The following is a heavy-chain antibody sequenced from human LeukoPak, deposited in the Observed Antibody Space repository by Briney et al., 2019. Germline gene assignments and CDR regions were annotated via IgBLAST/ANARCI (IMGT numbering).Heavy chain of an antibody. CDR3: TSYDNAGNYYYNY. Sequence: GGSLRLSCAASGFAFSASAIHWVRQASGKGLEWVGRIGTKSNNYATTYGASVKGRFTISRDDSKNTASLHLSSVNTEDTAMYFCTSYDNAGNYYYNYWGRGILVTVSS. CDR2: IGTKSNNYAT. CDR1: GFAFSASA. V-gene: IGHV3-73*01. J-gene: IGHJ4*02. D-gene: IGHD3-22*01.